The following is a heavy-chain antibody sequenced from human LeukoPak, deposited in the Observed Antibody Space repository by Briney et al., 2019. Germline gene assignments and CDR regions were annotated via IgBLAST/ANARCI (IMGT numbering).Heavy chain of an antibody. CDR3: AKVTSPYPYAPFDY. CDR2: ISWNSGSI. J-gene: IGHJ4*02. Sequence: GGSLRLSCAASGFTFDDYAMHWVRQAPGKGLEWVSGISWNSGSIGYADSVKGRFTISRDNAKNSLYLQMNSLRAEDTALYYCAKVTSPYPYAPFDYWGQGTLVTVSS. CDR1: GFTFDDYA. D-gene: IGHD4-17*01. V-gene: IGHV3-9*01.